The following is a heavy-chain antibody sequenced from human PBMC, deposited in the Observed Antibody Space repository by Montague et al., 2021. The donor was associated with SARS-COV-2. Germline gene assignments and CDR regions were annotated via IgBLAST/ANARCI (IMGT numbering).Heavy chain of an antibody. D-gene: IGHD3/OR15-3a*01. CDR3: ARGLVGWFDP. V-gene: IGHV4-39*01. CDR1: GCSISSSSYY. CDR2: IYYSGST. Sequence: SETLSLTCTVSGCSISSSSYYCGWIRQPPGKVLELIGSIYYSGSTYYHPSLKSRVTISVDTSKNQFSLKLSSVTAADTAVYYGARGLVGWFDPWGQGTLVIVSS. J-gene: IGHJ5*02.